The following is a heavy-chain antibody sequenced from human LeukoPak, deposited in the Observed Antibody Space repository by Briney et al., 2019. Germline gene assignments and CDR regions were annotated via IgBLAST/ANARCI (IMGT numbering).Heavy chain of an antibody. CDR3: ARDPYSSGSGLADY. D-gene: IGHD6-19*01. CDR1: GYTFTSYG. CDR2: ISGYSGNT. Sequence: ASVKVSCEASGYTFTSYGISWVRQAPGQGLEWMGWISGYSGNTNYAQKLQGRVTMTTDTSTSTAYMELRSLRSDDTAVYYCARDPYSSGSGLADYWGQGTLVTVSS. V-gene: IGHV1-18*01. J-gene: IGHJ4*02.